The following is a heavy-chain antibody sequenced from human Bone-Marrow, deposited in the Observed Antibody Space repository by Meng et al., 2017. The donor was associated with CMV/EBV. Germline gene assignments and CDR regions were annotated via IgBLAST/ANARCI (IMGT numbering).Heavy chain of an antibody. CDR3: ARTKTSGTWLHDH. CDR2: VTPKSGSA. J-gene: IGHJ4*02. D-gene: IGHD5-12*01. Sequence: ASVKVSCKASGYTFTDYDINWVRQAAGQGLEWMGWVTPKSGSADYARKFQGRVTMTTDTSIGTAYMELTGLRSGDTAVYFCARTKTSGTWLHDHWGQGTLDTVSS. V-gene: IGHV1-8*01. CDR1: GYTFTDYD.